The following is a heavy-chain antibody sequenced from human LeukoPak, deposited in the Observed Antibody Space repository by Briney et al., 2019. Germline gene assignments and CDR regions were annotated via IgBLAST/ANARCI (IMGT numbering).Heavy chain of an antibody. CDR1: GFTFDDYA. CDR3: AKDMRCSGGSCYSRLLDY. D-gene: IGHD2-15*01. CDR2: ISGDGGST. V-gene: IGHV3-43*02. Sequence: GASLSLSCSASGFTFDDYAMHWVRQAPGKGLEWVSLISGDGGSTYYADSVKGRFTISRDNSKNSLYLQMNSLRTEDTALYYCAKDMRCSGGSCYSRLLDYWGQGTLVTVSS. J-gene: IGHJ4*02.